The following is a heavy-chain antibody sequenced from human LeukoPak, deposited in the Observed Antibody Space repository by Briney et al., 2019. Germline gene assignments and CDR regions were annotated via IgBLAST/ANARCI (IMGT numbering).Heavy chain of an antibody. V-gene: IGHV3-30*03. CDR2: ISYDGSNK. D-gene: IGHD4-17*01. CDR1: GFIFSSYG. CDR3: AREDYGDSNWGLYYYYGMDV. J-gene: IGHJ6*02. Sequence: GGSLRLSCAASGFIFSSYGMHWVRRAPGKGLEWVAVISYDGSNKYYADSVKGRFTISRDNSKNTLYLQMNSLRAEDTAVYYCAREDYGDSNWGLYYYYGMDVWGQGTTVTVSS.